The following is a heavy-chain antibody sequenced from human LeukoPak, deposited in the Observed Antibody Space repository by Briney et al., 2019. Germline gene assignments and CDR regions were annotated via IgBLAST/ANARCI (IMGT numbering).Heavy chain of an antibody. CDR3: AKDPSYYYGSGDPFDY. J-gene: IGHJ4*02. CDR2: ISYDGSNK. V-gene: IGHV3-30*18. Sequence: GRSLRLSCAASGFTFSSYGMHWVRQAPGKGREWVAVISYDGSNKYYADSVKGRFTISRDNSKNTLYLQMNSLRAEDTAVYYCAKDPSYYYGSGDPFDYWGQGTLVTVSS. CDR1: GFTFSSYG. D-gene: IGHD3-10*01.